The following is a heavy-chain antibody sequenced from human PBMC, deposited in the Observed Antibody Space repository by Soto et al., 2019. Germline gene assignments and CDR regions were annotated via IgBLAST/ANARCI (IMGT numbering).Heavy chain of an antibody. CDR2: IIPIFGTA. D-gene: IGHD3-10*01. CDR3: ARDLVRLAFDI. CDR1: GGTFSSYA. Sequence: ASVKVSCKASGGTFSSYAISWVRQAPGQGLEWMGGIIPIFGTANYAQEFQGRVTITADESTSTAYMELSSLRSEDTAVYYCARDLVRLAFDIWGQGTMVTVSS. J-gene: IGHJ3*02. V-gene: IGHV1-69*13.